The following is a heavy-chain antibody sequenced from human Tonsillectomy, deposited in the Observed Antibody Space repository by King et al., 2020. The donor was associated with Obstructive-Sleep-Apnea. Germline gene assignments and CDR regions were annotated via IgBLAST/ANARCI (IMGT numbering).Heavy chain of an antibody. D-gene: IGHD3-22*01. CDR3: ARVMRDSSGYYQETTNWFDP. J-gene: IGHJ5*02. CDR2: IYHSGST. Sequence: QLQESGPGLVKPSETLSLTCTVSGYSISSGYYWGWIRQPPGKGLEWIGSIYHSGSTYYNPSLKSRVTISVDTSKNQFSLKLSSVTAADTAVYYCARVMRDSSGYYQETTNWFDPWGQGTLVTVSS. V-gene: IGHV4-38-2*02. CDR1: GYSISSGYY.